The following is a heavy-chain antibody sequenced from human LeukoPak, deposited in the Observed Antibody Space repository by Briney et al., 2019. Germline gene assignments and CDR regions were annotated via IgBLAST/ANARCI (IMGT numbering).Heavy chain of an antibody. D-gene: IGHD3-10*01. V-gene: IGHV5-51*01. CDR3: ARIFGEPYYYMDV. CDR1: GYSFTSYW. J-gene: IGHJ6*03. Sequence: GESLKISCKGSGYSFTSYWIGWVRPMPGKGLEWMGIIYPGDSDTRYSPSFQGQVTISADKSISTAYLQWSSLKASDTAMYYCARIFGEPYYYMDVWGKGTTVTISS. CDR2: IYPGDSDT.